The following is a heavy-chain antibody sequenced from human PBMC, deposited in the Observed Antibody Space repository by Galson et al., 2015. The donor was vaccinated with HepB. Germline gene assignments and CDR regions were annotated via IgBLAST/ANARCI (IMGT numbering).Heavy chain of an antibody. D-gene: IGHD3-22*01. CDR3: AKDVMAVVIIDDAFDI. CDR1: GFTFSSYG. Sequence: SLRLSCAASGFTFSSYGMHWVRQAPGKGLEWVAVISYDGSNKYYADSVKGRFTISRDNSKNTLSLQMNSLRAEDTAVYYCAKDVMAVVIIDDAFDIWGQGTMVAVSS. CDR2: ISYDGSNK. V-gene: IGHV3-30*18. J-gene: IGHJ3*02.